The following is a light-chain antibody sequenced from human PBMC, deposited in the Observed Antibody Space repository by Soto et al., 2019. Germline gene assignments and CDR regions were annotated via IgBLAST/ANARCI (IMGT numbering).Light chain of an antibody. J-gene: IGKJ1*01. Sequence: DIQMTQSPSSLSASVGDRVTITCRASLSISTYLNWYQQRPGQAPKLLIYVASTLHGGVPSRFSGSGSGTDFTLTISGLQAEDFATYYCQQTYSTPGTLGQGTKVDIK. CDR2: VAS. CDR3: QQTYSTPGT. CDR1: LSISTY. V-gene: IGKV1-39*01.